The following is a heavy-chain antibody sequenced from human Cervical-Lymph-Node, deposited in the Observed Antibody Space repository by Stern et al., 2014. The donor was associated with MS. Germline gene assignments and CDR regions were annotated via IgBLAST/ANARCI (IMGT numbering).Heavy chain of an antibody. J-gene: IGHJ1*01. V-gene: IGHV5-51*01. Sequence: EVQLGESGAEVKTPGESLKISCKGSGYSFTNYWIGWVRPMPGEGLELMGILYPCDSDTRYSPSFQGQVTISADRSINTAYLQWSSLKASDTAMYYCARMWAVQGLRGNLPGYFQHWGQGTLVTVSS. CDR1: GYSFTNYW. CDR2: LYPCDSDT. D-gene: IGHD3-10*01. CDR3: ARMWAVQGLRGNLPGYFQH.